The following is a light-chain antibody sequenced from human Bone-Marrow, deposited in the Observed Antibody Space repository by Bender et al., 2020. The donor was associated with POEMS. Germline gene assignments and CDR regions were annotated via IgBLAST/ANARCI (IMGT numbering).Light chain of an antibody. CDR3: SSYAGSNNVL. Sequence: SYELTQPPSVSVSPGQTASITCSGDTLPQQYVYWYQQKPGQAPVLVIFKDRQRPSGIPDRFSGSRSGTSASLAISGLQSEDEADYYCSSYAGSNNVLFGGGTKLTVL. J-gene: IGLJ2*01. CDR1: TLPQQY. CDR2: KDR. V-gene: IGLV3-25*02.